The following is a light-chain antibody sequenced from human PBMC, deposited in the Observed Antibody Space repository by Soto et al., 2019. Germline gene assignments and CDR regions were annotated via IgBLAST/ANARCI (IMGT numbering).Light chain of an antibody. CDR3: QQYSTLPHT. CDR1: QTVTNSF. V-gene: IGKV3-20*01. CDR2: GIS. Sequence: ENVLTQSPGTLSLSPGERATLSCRASQTVTNSFFAWYQRKPGQAPRLLIYGISTRATGIPDRFSGSGSGTDFTLTISRLEPEDFVVYYCQQYSTLPHTFGQGTKLEVK. J-gene: IGKJ2*01.